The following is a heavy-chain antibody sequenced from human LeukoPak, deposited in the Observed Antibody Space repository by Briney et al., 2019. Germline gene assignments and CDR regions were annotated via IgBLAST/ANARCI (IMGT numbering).Heavy chain of an antibody. CDR1: AFTFDDYS. CDR2: IIWNSGSI. D-gene: IGHD3-9*01. Sequence: SRTLSCAPSAFTFDDYSIHWVRQAPGNGLEWVAGIIWNSGSIGYAESVKGRFTISRDNAKDSLYLQMNSLRAEDTALYSCAKDDYDILTGSGGFDYWGQGTLVTVSS. J-gene: IGHJ4*02. CDR3: AKDDYDILTGSGGFDY. V-gene: IGHV3-9*01.